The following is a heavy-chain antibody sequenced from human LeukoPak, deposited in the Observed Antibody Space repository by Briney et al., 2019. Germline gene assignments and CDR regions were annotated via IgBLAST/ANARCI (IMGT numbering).Heavy chain of an antibody. CDR2: IIPIFGTA. CDR3: ARSIPLWKELRRDWFDP. Sequence: SVKVSCKASGGTFSSYAISWVRQAPGQGFEWMGGIIPIFGTANYAQKFQGRVTITTDESTSTAYMELSSLRSEDTAVYYCARSIPLWKELRRDWFDPWGQGTLVIVSS. D-gene: IGHD3-10*01. CDR1: GGTFSSYA. V-gene: IGHV1-69*05. J-gene: IGHJ5*02.